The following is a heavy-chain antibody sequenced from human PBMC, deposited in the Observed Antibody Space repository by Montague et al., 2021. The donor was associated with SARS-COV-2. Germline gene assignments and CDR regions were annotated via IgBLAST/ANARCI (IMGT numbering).Heavy chain of an antibody. CDR2: IYYSGST. V-gene: IGHV4-31*03. CDR1: GGSNSSGGYY. CDR3: ASARITMIVVVDAFDI. D-gene: IGHD3-22*01. J-gene: IGHJ3*02. Sequence: TLSLTCTVSGGSNSSGGYYWSWIRQHPGKGLEWIGYIYYSGSTYYNPSLKSRVTISVGTSKNQFSLKLSSVTAAEPAVYYCASARITMIVVVDAFDIWGQGTMVTVSS.